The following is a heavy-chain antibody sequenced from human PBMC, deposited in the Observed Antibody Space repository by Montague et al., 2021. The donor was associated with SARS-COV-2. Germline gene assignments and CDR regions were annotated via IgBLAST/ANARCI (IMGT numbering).Heavy chain of an antibody. CDR3: TRDDFWSGYYSS. CDR2: IRSKACGGTT. Sequence: SLRLSCAASGFTFGDYAMRWVRQAPGKGLEWVGFIRSKACGGTTEYAASVKGRFTISRDDSKSIAYLQMHSLKTEDTAVYYCTRDDFWSGYYSSWGQGTLVTVSS. CDR1: GFTFGDYA. D-gene: IGHD3-3*01. J-gene: IGHJ5*02. V-gene: IGHV3-49*04.